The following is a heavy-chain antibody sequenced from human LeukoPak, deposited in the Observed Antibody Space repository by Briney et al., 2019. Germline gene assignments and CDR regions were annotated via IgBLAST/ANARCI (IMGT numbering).Heavy chain of an antibody. CDR1: GGSFSGYY. CDR3: ARGREYYGSGSYRYFDY. CDR2: INHSGST. D-gene: IGHD3-10*01. V-gene: IGHV4-34*01. J-gene: IGHJ4*02. Sequence: SETLSLTCAVYGGSFSGYYWSWIRQPPGKGLEWIREINHSGSTNYNPSLKSRVTISVDTSKNQFSLKLSSVTAADTAVYYCARGREYYGSGSYRYFDYWGQGTLVTVSS.